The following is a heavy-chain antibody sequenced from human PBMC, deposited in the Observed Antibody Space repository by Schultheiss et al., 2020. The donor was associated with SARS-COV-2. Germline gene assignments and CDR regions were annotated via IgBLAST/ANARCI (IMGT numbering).Heavy chain of an antibody. CDR3: ARKGGYSSGWYKPLRYYGMDV. D-gene: IGHD6-19*01. J-gene: IGHJ6*02. V-gene: IGHV4-59*12. Sequence: SETLSLTCTVSSGSISSYFWSWIRQPPGKGLEWIGYIYYSGSTNYNPSLKSRVTISVDTSKNQFSLKLSSVTAADTAVYYCARKGGYSSGWYKPLRYYGMDVWGQGTTVTVSS. CDR2: IYYSGST. CDR1: SGSISSYF.